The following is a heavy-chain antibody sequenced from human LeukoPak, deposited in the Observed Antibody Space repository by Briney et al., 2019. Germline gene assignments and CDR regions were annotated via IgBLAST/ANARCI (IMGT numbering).Heavy chain of an antibody. CDR1: GFTFSSYS. J-gene: IGHJ4*02. Sequence: GGSLRLSCAASGFTFSSYSMNWFRQAPGKGLEWVSSISSSSSYIYSADSLKGRFTISRDNAKNSLYLQMNSLRAEDTAVYYCARSRQYSTDGDYDYWGQGTLVTVSS. CDR2: ISSSSSYI. D-gene: IGHD6-6*01. V-gene: IGHV3-21*01. CDR3: ARSRQYSTDGDYDY.